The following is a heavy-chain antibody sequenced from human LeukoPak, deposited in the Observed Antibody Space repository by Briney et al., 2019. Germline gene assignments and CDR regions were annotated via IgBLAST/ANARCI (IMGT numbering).Heavy chain of an antibody. V-gene: IGHV3-30*03. CDR2: ISNEGSDK. Sequence: TGRSLRLSCAVSGFHFSSYGTHWVRQAPGKGLEWVAVISNEGSDKYYADSVKGRFTMSRDNSKNMVYLQMNSLRVEDTAVYYCARTREQWQVLDYWGQGTLVTVSS. J-gene: IGHJ4*02. CDR1: GFHFSSYG. D-gene: IGHD6-19*01. CDR3: ARTREQWQVLDY.